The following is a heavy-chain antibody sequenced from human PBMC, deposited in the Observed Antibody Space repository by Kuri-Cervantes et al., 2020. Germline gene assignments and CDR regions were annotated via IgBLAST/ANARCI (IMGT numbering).Heavy chain of an antibody. CDR2: IYYSGST. J-gene: IGHJ6*02. CDR1: GGSISSSSYY. V-gene: IGHV4-39*01. CDR3: ARLPRRDYYYYGMDV. Sequence: SETLSLTCTVSGGSISSSSYYWGWIRQPPGKGLEWIGSIYYSGSTYYNPSLKSRVTISVDTSKNQFSLKLSSVTAADTAVYYCARLPRRDYYYYGMDVWAQGTTVTVSS.